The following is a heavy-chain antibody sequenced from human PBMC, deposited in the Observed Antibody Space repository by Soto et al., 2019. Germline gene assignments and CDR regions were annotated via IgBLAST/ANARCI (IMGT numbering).Heavy chain of an antibody. V-gene: IGHV4-39*01. CDR3: PRLAGFLEWLNWFAP. CDR1: GGSISSSSYY. D-gene: IGHD3-3*01. Sequence: SETLSLTCTVSGGSISSSSYYWGWIRQPPGKGLEWIGSIYYSGSTYYNPSLKSRVAISVDTSKNQFSLKLSSVTAADTAVYYCPRLAGFLEWLNWFAPWGQGTLVTVSS. CDR2: IYYSGST. J-gene: IGHJ5*02.